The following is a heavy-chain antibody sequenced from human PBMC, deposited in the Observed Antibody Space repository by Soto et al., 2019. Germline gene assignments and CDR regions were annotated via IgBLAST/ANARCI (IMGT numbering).Heavy chain of an antibody. Sequence: SETLSLTCTVSGGSISSSSYYWGWIRQPPGKGLEWIGSIYYSGSTYYNPSLKSRVTISVDTSKNQFSLKLSSVTAADTAVYYCARERELLLWFGELVSNWFDPWGQGTLVTVSS. CDR2: IYYSGST. D-gene: IGHD3-10*01. CDR3: ARERELLLWFGELVSNWFDP. CDR1: GGSISSSSYY. V-gene: IGHV4-39*02. J-gene: IGHJ5*02.